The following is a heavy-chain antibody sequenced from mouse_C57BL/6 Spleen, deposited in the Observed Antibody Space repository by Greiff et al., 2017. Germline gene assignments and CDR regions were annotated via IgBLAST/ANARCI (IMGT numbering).Heavy chain of an antibody. CDR1: GFSFNTYA. V-gene: IGHV10-1*01. D-gene: IGHD3-3*01. CDR3: VRRGDGTRDAMDY. CDR2: IRSKSNNYAT. J-gene: IGHJ4*01. Sequence: DVMLVESGGGLVQPKGSLKLSCAASGFSFNTYAMNWVRQAPGKGLEWVARIRSKSNNYATYYADSVKDRFTISRDDSESMLYLQMNNLKTEDTAMYYCVRRGDGTRDAMDYWGQGTSVTVSS.